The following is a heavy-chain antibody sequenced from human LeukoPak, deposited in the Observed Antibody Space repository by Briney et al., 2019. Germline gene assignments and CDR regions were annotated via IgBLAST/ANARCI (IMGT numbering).Heavy chain of an antibody. J-gene: IGHJ5*02. CDR3: ARESTNNWFDP. CDR1: GFTFSDYS. CDR2: ISTSSSAI. V-gene: IGHV3-48*01. Sequence: GGSLRLSCAASGFTFSDYSINWVRQAPGKGLEWLSYISTSSSAIYYADSLKGRFIISRDNAKNSLYLQMNDLSAEDTAVYYCARESTNNWFDPWGQGTLVTVSS.